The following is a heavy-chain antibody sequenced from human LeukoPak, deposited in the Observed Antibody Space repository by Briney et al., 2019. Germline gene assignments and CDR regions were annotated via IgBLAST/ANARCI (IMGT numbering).Heavy chain of an antibody. D-gene: IGHD3-10*01. CDR2: IYTSGST. CDR3: ARRYYGSGTSGFDP. Sequence: SETLSLTCTVSGGSISSGSYYWSWIRQPAGKGLEWIGRIYTSGSTNYNPSLKSRVTISLDTSKNRFSLKLSSVTAADTAVYYCARRYYGSGTSGFDPWGQGTLVTVSS. J-gene: IGHJ5*02. V-gene: IGHV4-61*02. CDR1: GGSISSGSYY.